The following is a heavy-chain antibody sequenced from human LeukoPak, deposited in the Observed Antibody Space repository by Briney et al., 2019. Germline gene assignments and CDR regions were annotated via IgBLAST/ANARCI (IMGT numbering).Heavy chain of an antibody. Sequence: GGSLRLSCAASGLTVSTDYMSWVRQAPGKGLEWVSVIFPSHSTYYADSVKGRFTISRDNSKNAVYLQMNSLRPEDTAVYYCATKAGSGGGYFDYWGQGTLVTVSS. J-gene: IGHJ4*02. V-gene: IGHV3-53*05. CDR3: ATKAGSGGGYFDY. CDR2: IFPSHST. D-gene: IGHD3-10*01. CDR1: GLTVSTDY.